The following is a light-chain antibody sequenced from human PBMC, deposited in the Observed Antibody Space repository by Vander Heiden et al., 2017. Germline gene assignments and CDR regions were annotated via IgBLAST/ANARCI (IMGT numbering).Light chain of an antibody. CDR2: RNT. CDR1: SSNIGSNY. CDR3: AAWDNSLSCRVV. V-gene: IGLV1-47*01. Sequence: QSVLTQPPLASGTPGQRVTIPCSGSSSNIGSNYVYCYQQLPGTAPKLLIYRNTQRPSGVPDRFSGSKSGTSASLAISGLRSWDEAVYYSAAWDNSLSCRVVFGGGTKLTVL. J-gene: IGLJ3*02.